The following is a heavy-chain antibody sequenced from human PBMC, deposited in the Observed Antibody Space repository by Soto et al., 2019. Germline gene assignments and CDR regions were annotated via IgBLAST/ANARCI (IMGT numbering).Heavy chain of an antibody. V-gene: IGHV4-59*01. CDR3: AREAAGYCSSTGCYNGDYYYYGMDV. D-gene: IGHD2-2*02. CDR1: GGSISSYY. Sequence: SETLSLTCTVSGGSISSYYWSWIRQPPGKGLEWIGYIYYSGSTNYNPSLKSRVTISVDTSKNQFSLKLSSVTAADTAVYYCAREAAGYCSSTGCYNGDYYYYGMDVRGQGTTVTVSS. CDR2: IYYSGST. J-gene: IGHJ6*02.